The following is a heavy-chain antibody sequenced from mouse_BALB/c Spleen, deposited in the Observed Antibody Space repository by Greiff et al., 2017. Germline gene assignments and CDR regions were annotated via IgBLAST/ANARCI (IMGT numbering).Heavy chain of an antibody. CDR2: IWSGGST. V-gene: IGHV2-2*02. D-gene: IGHD2-4*01. Sequence: QVHVKQSGPGLVQPSQSLSITCTVSGFSLTSYGVHWVRQSPGKGLEWLGVIWSGGSTDYNAAFISRLSISKDNSKSQVFFKMNSLQANDTAIYYCARPLSTMRDYAMDYWGQGTSVTVSS. J-gene: IGHJ4*01. CDR1: GFSLTSYG. CDR3: ARPLSTMRDYAMDY.